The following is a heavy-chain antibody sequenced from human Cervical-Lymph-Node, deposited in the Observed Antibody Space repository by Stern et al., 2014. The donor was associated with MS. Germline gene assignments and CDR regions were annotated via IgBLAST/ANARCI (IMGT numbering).Heavy chain of an antibody. CDR3: ARGDGYNTGAFDI. Sequence: VQLVDSGAEVKKPGASVKVSCKASGYTFTSHYMNWVRQAHGQGLEWMGIINPSGGSTSYAQKFQGRVTMTRDTSTSTVYMELSSLRSEDTAVYYWARGDGYNTGAFDIWGQGTMVTVSS. J-gene: IGHJ3*02. CDR1: GYTFTSHY. D-gene: IGHD5-24*01. V-gene: IGHV1-46*01. CDR2: INPSGGST.